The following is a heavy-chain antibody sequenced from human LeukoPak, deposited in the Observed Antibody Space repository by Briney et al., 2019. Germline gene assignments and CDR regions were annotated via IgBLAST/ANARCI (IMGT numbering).Heavy chain of an antibody. Sequence: SETLSLTCAVYGGSFSGYYWSWIRQPPGKGLEWIGEINHSGSTNYNLSLKSRVTISVDTSKNQFSLKLSSVTAADTAVYYCARVGKRITMIVVVPGAFDIWGQGTMVTVSS. CDR2: INHSGST. CDR3: ARVGKRITMIVVVPGAFDI. V-gene: IGHV4-34*01. CDR1: GGSFSGYY. D-gene: IGHD3-22*01. J-gene: IGHJ3*02.